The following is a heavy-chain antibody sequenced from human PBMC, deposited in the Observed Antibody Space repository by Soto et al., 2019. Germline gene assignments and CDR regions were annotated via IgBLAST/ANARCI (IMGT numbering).Heavy chain of an antibody. CDR1: GYTFTSYG. D-gene: IGHD2-2*01. Sequence: ASVKVSCKASGYTFTSYGISWVRQAPGQGLEWMGWISAYNGNTNYAQKLQGRVTMTTDTSTSTTYMELRSLRSDDTAVYYCARGTDAVQPAAFEYWCQGTSVTLSS. CDR2: ISAYNGNT. CDR3: ARGTDAVQPAAFEY. J-gene: IGHJ4*02. V-gene: IGHV1-18*01.